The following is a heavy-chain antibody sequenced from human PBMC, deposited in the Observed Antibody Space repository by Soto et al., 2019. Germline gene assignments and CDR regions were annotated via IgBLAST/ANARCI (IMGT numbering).Heavy chain of an antibody. CDR2: IFSSGST. V-gene: IGHV4-4*07. D-gene: IGHD3-16*01. J-gene: IGHJ4*02. CDR1: GGSINAFY. CDR3: AREGSYSAYNFAHGIQLCSFDF. Sequence: SDTLSLTGTAAGGSINAFYWSWVRQPAGKGLEWIGRIFSSGSTSFNPSLESRVAMSVDTSKNHFSLNLSSVTAADMAVYYCAREGSYSAYNFAHGIQLCSFDFWGQGALVTVSS.